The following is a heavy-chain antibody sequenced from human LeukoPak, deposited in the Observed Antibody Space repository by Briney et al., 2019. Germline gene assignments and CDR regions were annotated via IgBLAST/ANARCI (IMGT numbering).Heavy chain of an antibody. D-gene: IGHD4-17*01. V-gene: IGHV1-69*06. CDR3: AREDYGDYGWFDP. J-gene: IGHJ5*02. CDR2: IIPIFGTA. CDR1: GGTLNNYA. Sequence: GASVKVSCKASGGTLNNYAISWVRQAPGQGLEWMGGIIPIFGTANYAQKFQGRVTITADKSTSTAYMELSSLRSEDTAVYYCAREDYGDYGWFDPWGQGTLVTVSS.